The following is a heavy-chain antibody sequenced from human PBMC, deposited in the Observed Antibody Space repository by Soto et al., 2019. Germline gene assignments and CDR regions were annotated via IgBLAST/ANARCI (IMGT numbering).Heavy chain of an antibody. V-gene: IGHV1-18*01. D-gene: IGHD3-9*01. J-gene: IGHJ4*02. Sequence: ASVKVSCKASGYTFGHFYITWVRQAPGQGLEWMGAISPHNRNTNYAEKFRGRVTMTTDTSTTTAYMELRSLRSDDTAVYYCARDEGGYDILTGYYKAHHFDQWGQGALVT. CDR1: GYTFGHFY. CDR3: ARDEGGYDILTGYYKAHHFDQ. CDR2: ISPHNRNT.